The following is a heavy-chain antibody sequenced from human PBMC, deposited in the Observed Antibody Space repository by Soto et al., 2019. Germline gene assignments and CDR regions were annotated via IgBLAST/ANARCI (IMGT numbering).Heavy chain of an antibody. J-gene: IGHJ5*02. CDR1: GYTFTSYD. CDR3: AGGVQSGACSTWFQA. D-gene: IGHD2-8*01. V-gene: IGHV1-8*01. CDR2: MSANSGNT. Sequence: QVQLVQSGAEVSKPGASVKVSCKASGYTFTSYDINWVRQATGQVLEYLGWMSANSGNTGYVQKVTGRVSMTSATNLTTAYMELSNLRSDDTAVSFCAGGVQSGACSTWFQAWRQGPLVNLSS.